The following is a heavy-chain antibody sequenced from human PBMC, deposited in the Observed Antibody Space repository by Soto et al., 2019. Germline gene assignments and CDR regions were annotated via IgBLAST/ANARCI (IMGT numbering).Heavy chain of an antibody. V-gene: IGHV4-39*01. CDR3: ARSLAAAGTDFDY. D-gene: IGHD6-13*01. CDR1: GGSISSSSYY. CDR2: IYYSGST. J-gene: IGHJ4*02. Sequence: SETLSLSCTVSGGSISSSSYYWGWIRQPPGKGLEWIGSIYYSGSTYYNPSLKSRVTISVDTSKNQFSLKLSSVTAADTAVYNCARSLAAAGTDFDYWGQGTLVTVSS.